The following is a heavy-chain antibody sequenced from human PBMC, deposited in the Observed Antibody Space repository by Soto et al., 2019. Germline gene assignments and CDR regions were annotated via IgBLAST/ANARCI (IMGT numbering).Heavy chain of an antibody. CDR2: IYPGDSDT. V-gene: IGHV5-51*01. Sequence: EVQLVQSGAEVKKPGESLKISCKGSGYSFTSYWIGWARQMPGKGLEWMGIIYPGDSDTRYSPSFQGQVTISADKSIXTAYVQWSSLKASDTAMYYCARQRYGGKYYYGMDVWGQGTTVTVSS. CDR1: GYSFTSYW. CDR3: ARQRYGGKYYYGMDV. D-gene: IGHD5-18*01. J-gene: IGHJ6*02.